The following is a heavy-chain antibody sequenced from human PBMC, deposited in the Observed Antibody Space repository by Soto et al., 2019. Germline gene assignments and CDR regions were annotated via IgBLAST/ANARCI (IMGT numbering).Heavy chain of an antibody. CDR3: ARDLEEEGIVATILGL. D-gene: IGHD5-12*01. V-gene: IGHV1-69*04. Sequence: SVKVSCKASGGTFSSYTISWVRQAPGQGLEWMGRIIPILGIANYAQKFQGRVTITADKSTSTAYMELSSLRSEDTAVYYCARDLEEEGIVATILGLWGQGTLVTVSS. CDR1: GGTFSSYT. CDR2: IIPILGIA. J-gene: IGHJ4*02.